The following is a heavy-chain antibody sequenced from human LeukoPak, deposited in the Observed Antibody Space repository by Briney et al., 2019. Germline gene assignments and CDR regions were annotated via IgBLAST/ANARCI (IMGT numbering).Heavy chain of an antibody. Sequence: SETLSLTCTVSGGSISSYYWSWIRQPAGKGLEWIGRIYTSGSTNYNPSLKSRVTMSVDTSKNQFSLKLSSVTAADTAVYYCARVNWLGTTYYFDYWGQGTLVTVSS. CDR1: GGSISSYY. V-gene: IGHV4-4*07. CDR3: ARVNWLGTTYYFDY. J-gene: IGHJ4*02. D-gene: IGHD6-19*01. CDR2: IYTSGST.